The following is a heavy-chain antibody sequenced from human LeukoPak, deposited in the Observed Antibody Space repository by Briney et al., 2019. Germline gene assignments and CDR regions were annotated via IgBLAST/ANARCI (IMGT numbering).Heavy chain of an antibody. CDR2: ISGSGGST. D-gene: IGHD4-17*01. V-gene: IGHV3-23*01. CDR3: ANNMTTVTAFDY. J-gene: IGHJ4*02. CDR1: GFTFSSYA. Sequence: GGSLRLSCAASGFTFSSYAMTWVRHAPGKGLEWVSTISGSGGSTYYADSVKGRFTFSRDNSKNTLYLQMNSLRADDTAVYYCANNMTTVTAFDYWGQGTLVTVSS.